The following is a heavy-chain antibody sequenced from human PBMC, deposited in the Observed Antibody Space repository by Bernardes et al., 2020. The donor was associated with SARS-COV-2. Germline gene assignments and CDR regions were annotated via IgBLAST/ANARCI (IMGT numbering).Heavy chain of an antibody. V-gene: IGHV4-59*02. J-gene: IGHJ6*02. CDR1: GASVTNFY. CDR2: IYYRGKS. D-gene: IGHD3-10*01. Sequence: SETLSLTCTVSGASVTNFYWNWIRQPPGKGLEWIDSIYYRGKSDYNPSLGGRAAISVDTSKSHFSLTLTSVTAADTAVYYCARSPGSGSYYNLYYYYGMDIWGPGTAVTVSS. CDR3: ARSPGSGSYYNLYYYYGMDI.